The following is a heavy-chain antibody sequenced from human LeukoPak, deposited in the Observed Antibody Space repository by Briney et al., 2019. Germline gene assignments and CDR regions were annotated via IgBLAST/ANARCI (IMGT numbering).Heavy chain of an antibody. CDR1: GGTISNYY. J-gene: IGHJ3*02. D-gene: IGHD6-13*01. Sequence: MPSENLSLTCIVSGGTISNYYWSWIRQPPGKGLEWMGYIYYSGSTNYNPSLRSLVTISVDTSKNQFSLKLSSVTAADTAVYYCARRSAAAGDAFDIWGQGTMVTVSS. CDR2: IYYSGST. CDR3: ARRSAAAGDAFDI. V-gene: IGHV4-59*01.